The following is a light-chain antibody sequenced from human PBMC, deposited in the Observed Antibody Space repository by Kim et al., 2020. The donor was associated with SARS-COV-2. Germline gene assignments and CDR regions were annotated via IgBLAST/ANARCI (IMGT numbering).Light chain of an antibody. V-gene: IGLV3-1*01. CDR2: QDS. Sequence: SVSPGQTASITCSGDKLGDKYGCWYQQKPGQSPVLVIYQDSKRPSGIPERFSGSNSGNTATLTISGTQAMDEADYYCQAWDSSLVVFGGGTQLTVL. CDR1: KLGDKY. CDR3: QAWDSSLVV. J-gene: IGLJ2*01.